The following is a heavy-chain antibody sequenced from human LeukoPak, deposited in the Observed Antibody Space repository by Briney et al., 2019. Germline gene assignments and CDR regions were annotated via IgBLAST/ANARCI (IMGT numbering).Heavy chain of an antibody. J-gene: IGHJ4*02. Sequence: GGSLRLSCAASGFTFDDYGMSWVRQAPGKGLEWVSGIYWNGGSTGYADSVKGRFTISRDNAKNSLYLQMNSLRAEDTALYYCARALGYCSSTSCPFDYWGQGTLVTVSS. CDR2: IYWNGGST. V-gene: IGHV3-20*04. D-gene: IGHD2-2*01. CDR3: ARALGYCSSTSCPFDY. CDR1: GFTFDDYG.